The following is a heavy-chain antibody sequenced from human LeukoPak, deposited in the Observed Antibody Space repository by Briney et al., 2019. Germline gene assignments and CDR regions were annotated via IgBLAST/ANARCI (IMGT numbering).Heavy chain of an antibody. CDR1: GGSISSGGYY. D-gene: IGHD3-10*01. J-gene: IGHJ4*02. CDR2: IYHSGST. Sequence: PSQTLSLTCTVSGGSISSGGYYWSWIRQPPGKGLEWIGYIYHSGSTYYNPSLKSRVTISVDRSKNQFSLKLSSVTAADTAVYYCARDAYGSGSYGGFFDYWGQGTLVTVSS. V-gene: IGHV4-30-2*01. CDR3: ARDAYGSGSYGGFFDY.